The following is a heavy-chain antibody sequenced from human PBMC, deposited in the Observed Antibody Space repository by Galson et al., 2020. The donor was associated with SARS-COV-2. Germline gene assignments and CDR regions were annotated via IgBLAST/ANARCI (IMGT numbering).Heavy chain of an antibody. J-gene: IGHJ4*02. CDR2: ISYNGSEK. CDR3: AKDREYSHYDFYVDQ. Sequence: GGSLRLSCAASGFTFINYGMHWVRQAPGKGLEWVSFISYNGSEKYYADSAKGRFTISRDNSKNTLYLQISGLRGDDTGVYYCAKDREYSHYDFYVDQWGRGTRVTAFS. D-gene: IGHD5-12*01. CDR1: GFTFINYG. V-gene: IGHV3-30*18.